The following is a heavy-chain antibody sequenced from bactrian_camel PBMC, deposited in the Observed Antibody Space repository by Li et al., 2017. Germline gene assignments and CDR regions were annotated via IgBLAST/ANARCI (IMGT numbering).Heavy chain of an antibody. J-gene: IGHJ4*01. V-gene: IGHV3S55*01. Sequence: HVQLVESGGDSVQAGGSLRLSCTASGLSHDEDVMGWYRQAPGLEREGVAAICDGDTAYADSMKDRFTISRDNAKNTLYLQMNSLKTEDTAVYYCARGSPRSWRLYKYWGQGTQVTVS. D-gene: IGHD6*01. CDR3: ARGSPRSWRLYKY. CDR1: GLSHDEDV. CDR2: ICDGDT.